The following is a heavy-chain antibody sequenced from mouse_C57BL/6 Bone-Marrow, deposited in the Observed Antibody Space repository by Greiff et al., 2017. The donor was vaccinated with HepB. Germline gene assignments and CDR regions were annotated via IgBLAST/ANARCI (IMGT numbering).Heavy chain of an antibody. D-gene: IGHD2-2*01. V-gene: IGHV1-18*01. CDR3: ARFQGYDPYYYAMDY. CDR2: INPNNGGT. CDR1: GYTFTDYN. J-gene: IGHJ4*01. Sequence: EVKLMESGPELVKPGASVKIPCKASGYTFTDYNMDWVKQSHGKSLEWIGDINPNNGGTIYNQKFKGKATLTVDKSSSTAYMELRSLTSEDTAVYYCARFQGYDPYYYAMDYWGQGTSVTVSS.